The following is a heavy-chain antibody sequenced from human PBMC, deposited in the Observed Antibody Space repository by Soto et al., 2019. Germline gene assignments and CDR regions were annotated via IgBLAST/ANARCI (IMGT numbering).Heavy chain of an antibody. J-gene: IGHJ6*02. CDR1: GFTFNTYA. CDR3: ARDFLAPGLGPARPDRYFYYYGMDV. D-gene: IGHD6-6*01. CDR2: ISSDGSNE. V-gene: IGHV3-30*14. Sequence: QVQLVESGGGVVQPGRSLRLSCAASGFTFNTYAFHWVRQAPGTGLQWVAVISSDGSNENYADSVQGRFTVSRDNSGNTLYLQMNSLRIEDNAVYYCARDFLAPGLGPARPDRYFYYYGMDVWGQGTSVTVS.